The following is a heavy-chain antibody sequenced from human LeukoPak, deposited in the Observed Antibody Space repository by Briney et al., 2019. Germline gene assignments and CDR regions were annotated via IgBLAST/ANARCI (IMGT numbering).Heavy chain of an antibody. CDR2: ISGSGGST. CDR1: GFTFSSYA. J-gene: IGHJ6*03. CDR3: AKGRYCSSTSCYYDSGYYYMDV. Sequence: GGSLRLSCAASGFTFSSYAMSWVRQAPGKGLEWVSAISGSGGSTYYADSVKGRFTISRDNSKNTLYLQMNSLRAEDTAVYYCAKGRYCSSTSCYYDSGYYYMDVWGKGTTVTVSS. D-gene: IGHD2-2*01. V-gene: IGHV3-23*01.